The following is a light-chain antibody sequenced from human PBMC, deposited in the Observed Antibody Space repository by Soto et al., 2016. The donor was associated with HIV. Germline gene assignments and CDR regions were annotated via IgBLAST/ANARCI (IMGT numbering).Light chain of an antibody. CDR1: QGISNS. J-gene: IGKJ5*01. Sequence: DIQMTQSPSSLSASVGDRVTITCRASQGISNSLAWYQQKPGKAPKLLLYGASRLESGVPSRFSGSASGTDFSLTISNLQPEDFATYYCQQSYSIPLTFGQGTRLEI. CDR3: QQSYSIPLT. V-gene: IGKV1-NL1*01. CDR2: GAS.